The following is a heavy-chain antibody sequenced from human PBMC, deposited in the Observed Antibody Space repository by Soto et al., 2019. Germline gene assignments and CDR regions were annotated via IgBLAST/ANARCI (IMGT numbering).Heavy chain of an antibody. J-gene: IGHJ5*02. CDR1: CGSFSGYY. Sequence: SETLSLTCAVYCGSFSGYYWSWIRQPPGKGLEWIGEINHSGSTNYNPSLKSRVTISVDTSKNQFSLKLSSVTAADTAVYYCARGRRSSSWYFGWFDPWGQGTLVTVSS. V-gene: IGHV4-34*01. CDR2: INHSGST. D-gene: IGHD6-13*01. CDR3: ARGRRSSSWYFGWFDP.